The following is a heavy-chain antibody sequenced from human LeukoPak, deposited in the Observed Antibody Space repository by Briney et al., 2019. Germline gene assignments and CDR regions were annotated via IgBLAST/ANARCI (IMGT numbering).Heavy chain of an antibody. J-gene: IGHJ4*02. CDR1: GYTFTGYY. V-gene: IGHV1-2*02. CDR3: AREEFVGYCSSTSCYRVLDY. D-gene: IGHD2-2*01. Sequence: GASVKVSCKASGYTFTGYYMHWVRQAPGQGLEWMGWINPNSGGTNYAQKFQGRVTMTRDTSISTAYMELSRLRSDDTAVYYCAREEFVGYCSSTSCYRVLDYWGQGTLVTVSP. CDR2: INPNSGGT.